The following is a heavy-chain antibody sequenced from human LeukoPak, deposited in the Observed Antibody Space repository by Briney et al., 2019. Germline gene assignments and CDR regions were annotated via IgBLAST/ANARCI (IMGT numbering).Heavy chain of an antibody. J-gene: IGHJ3*02. V-gene: IGHV3-23*01. D-gene: IGHD3-10*01. Sequence: AGGSLRLSCAASGFTFSSYAMSWVRQAPGKGLEWVSAISGSGGSTYYADSVKGRFTISRDNSKNTLYLQTNSLRAEDTAVYYCAKDLSPLWFGEGSAFDIWGQGTMVTVSS. CDR2: ISGSGGST. CDR1: GFTFSSYA. CDR3: AKDLSPLWFGEGSAFDI.